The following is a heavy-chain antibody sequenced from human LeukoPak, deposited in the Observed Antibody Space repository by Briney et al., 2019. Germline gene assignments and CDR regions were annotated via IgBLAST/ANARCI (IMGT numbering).Heavy chain of an antibody. CDR2: IYSGGST. CDR1: TFTVRNNF. Sequence: GGSLRLSCAASTFTVRNNFMSWVRQAPGKGLEWVSLIYSGGSTYYADSVKGRFTISRDNSKNTLYLQMNSLRAEDTAVYYCASDYYYGMDVWGQGTTVTVSS. V-gene: IGHV3-66*02. CDR3: ASDYYYGMDV. J-gene: IGHJ6*02.